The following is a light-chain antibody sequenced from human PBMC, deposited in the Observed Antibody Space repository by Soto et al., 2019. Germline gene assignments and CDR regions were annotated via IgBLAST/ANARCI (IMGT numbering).Light chain of an antibody. CDR1: QSVSIY. V-gene: IGKV3-11*01. CDR2: DVA. CDR3: QQRSNWPLIT. J-gene: IGKJ5*01. Sequence: EIVLTQSPATLSLSQGERATLSCRSSQSVSIYLAWYQQKPGQAPRLLISDVASRATGVPARFSGSGSGTDFRLTISSLEPEDFAVYYCQQRSNWPLITFGQGRLLEVK.